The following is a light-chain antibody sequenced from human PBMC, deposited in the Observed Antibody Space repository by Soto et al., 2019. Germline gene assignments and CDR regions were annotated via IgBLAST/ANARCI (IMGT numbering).Light chain of an antibody. V-gene: IGLV2-14*01. CDR3: YSYRGSNAWV. CDR2: EVT. Sequence: QSALTQPASVSGSPGQSITISCTGTSSDVGAYNFVSWYQHHPGTAPKPMIYEVTNRPSGASNRFSGSKSGNTASLTISGLQTEDEADYYCYSYRGSNAWVFGGGTKLTVL. CDR1: SSDVGAYNF. J-gene: IGLJ3*02.